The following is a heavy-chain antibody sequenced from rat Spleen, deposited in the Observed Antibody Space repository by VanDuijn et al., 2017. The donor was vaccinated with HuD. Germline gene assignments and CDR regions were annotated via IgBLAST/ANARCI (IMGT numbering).Heavy chain of an antibody. D-gene: IGHD1-2*01. J-gene: IGHJ2*01. CDR3: ARPDYSRFDY. CDR2: INFDGSGT. CDR1: GFTFSNYD. Sequence: EVRLVESGGGLVQPGRSMKLSCSASGFTFSNYDMAWVRQAPTKGLEWVASINFDGSGTYYRDSVKGRFTISRDNAKSTLYLQMDSLRSEDTATYYCARPDYSRFDYWGQGVMVTVSS. V-gene: IGHV5-25*01.